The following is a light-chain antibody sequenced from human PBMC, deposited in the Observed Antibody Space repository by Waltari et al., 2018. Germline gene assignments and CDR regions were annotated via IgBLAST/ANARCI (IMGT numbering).Light chain of an antibody. CDR3: AAWDDSLNGPV. V-gene: IGLV1-44*01. Sequence: QSVLPQPPSASGTPGQSVTISCSGISSHIGSNTLNWYQQLPETAPKLLIYSNNQRPSGVPARFSGSKFGTSASLAISGLQSEDEADYYCAAWDDSLNGPVFGGGTKLTVL. J-gene: IGLJ2*01. CDR2: SNN. CDR1: SSHIGSNT.